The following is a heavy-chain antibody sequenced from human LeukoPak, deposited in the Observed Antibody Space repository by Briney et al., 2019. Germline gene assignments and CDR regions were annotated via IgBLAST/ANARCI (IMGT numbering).Heavy chain of an antibody. Sequence: GGSLRLSCAASGFTFSSYAMSWVRQAPGKGLEWVSAISVSGGSTYYADSVKGRFTISRDNSKNTLYLQMNSLRAEDTAVYYCAKVGPYSSGWAEYFQHWGQGTLVTVSS. D-gene: IGHD6-19*01. CDR1: GFTFSSYA. V-gene: IGHV3-23*01. J-gene: IGHJ1*01. CDR3: AKVGPYSSGWAEYFQH. CDR2: ISVSGGST.